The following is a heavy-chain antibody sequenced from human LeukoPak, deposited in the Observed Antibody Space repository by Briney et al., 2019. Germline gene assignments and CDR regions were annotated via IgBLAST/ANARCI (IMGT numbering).Heavy chain of an antibody. J-gene: IGHJ4*02. CDR3: ARGIQSGTGFWSGPGRFDF. D-gene: IGHD3-3*01. CDR1: GGSFSGYY. Sequence: SETLSLTCAVYGGSFSGYYWSWIRQPPGKGLQWIGDINHSGSPNYNPANYNPSLKSRVTISVDTSKNQFSLKLTSVTAADTAVYYCARGIQSGTGFWSGPGRFDFWGQGALVTVSS. V-gene: IGHV4-34*01. CDR2: INHSGSPNYNPA.